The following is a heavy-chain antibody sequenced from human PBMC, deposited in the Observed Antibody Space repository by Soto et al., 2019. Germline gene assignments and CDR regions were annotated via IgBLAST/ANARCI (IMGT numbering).Heavy chain of an antibody. Sequence: QVQLVQSGAAVKKPGSSVKVSCKASGGTFSSYTISWVRQAPGQGLEWMGRIIPILGIANYAQKFQGRVTITADKSTSTAYMELSSLRSEDTAVYYCARDRVSSGWTFDYWGQGTLVTVSS. D-gene: IGHD6-19*01. CDR3: ARDRVSSGWTFDY. CDR2: IIPILGIA. CDR1: GGTFSSYT. J-gene: IGHJ4*02. V-gene: IGHV1-69*08.